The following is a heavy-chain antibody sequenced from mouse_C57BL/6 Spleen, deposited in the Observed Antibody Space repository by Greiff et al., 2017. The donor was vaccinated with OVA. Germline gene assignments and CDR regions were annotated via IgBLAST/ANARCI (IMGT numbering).Heavy chain of an antibody. CDR2: IRLKSDNYAT. J-gene: IGHJ1*03. Sequence: EVMLVESGGGLVQPGGSMKLSCVASGFTFSNYWMNWVRQSPEKGLEWVAQIRLKSDNYATHYAESVKGRFTISRDDSKSSVYLQMNNLRAEDTGIYYCTGSNYPYWYFDVWGTGTTVTVSS. CDR1: GFTFSNYW. CDR3: TGSNYPYWYFDV. V-gene: IGHV6-3*01. D-gene: IGHD2-5*01.